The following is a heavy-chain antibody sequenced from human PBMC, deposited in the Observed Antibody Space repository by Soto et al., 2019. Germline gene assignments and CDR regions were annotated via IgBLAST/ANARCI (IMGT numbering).Heavy chain of an antibody. D-gene: IGHD5-18*01. J-gene: IGHJ4*02. CDR1: GYTFTSYA. CDR3: ARGLNGYLHYFDY. V-gene: IGHV1-3*01. Sequence: QVQFVQSGAEVKKPGASVKVSCKASGYTFTSYAMHWVRQAPGQRLEWMGWINAGNGNTKYSQKFQGRVTITRDTSASTAYMELSSLRSKDTAVYYCARGLNGYLHYFDYWGQGTLVTVSS. CDR2: INAGNGNT.